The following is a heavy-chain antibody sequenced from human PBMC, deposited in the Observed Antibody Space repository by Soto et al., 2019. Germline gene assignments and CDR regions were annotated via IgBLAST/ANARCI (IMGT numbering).Heavy chain of an antibody. Sequence: QVQLQESGPGLVKPSETLSLTCTVSGGSISSYYWSWIRQPPGKGLEWIGYIYYSGSTNYNPSLQSRFTISVDTSKNQFSLKLSSVTAADTAVYYCAGRGDTAMGEGYYGMDVWGQGTTVTVSS. CDR3: AGRGDTAMGEGYYGMDV. CDR2: IYYSGST. V-gene: IGHV4-59*08. D-gene: IGHD5-18*01. J-gene: IGHJ6*02. CDR1: GGSISSYY.